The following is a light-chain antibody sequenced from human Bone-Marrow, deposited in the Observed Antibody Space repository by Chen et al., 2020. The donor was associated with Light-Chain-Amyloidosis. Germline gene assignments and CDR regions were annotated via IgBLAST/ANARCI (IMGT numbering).Light chain of an antibody. CDR1: QTISSNS. CDR3: QQYGTSPLT. Sequence: EIVFTQSPGTLSSSPGEGANLSCRSSQTISSNSLTGYRQKFGQAPRLLIYGSSSRATGITDRFTGSGSGTDFTLTINRLEPEDFAMYYCQQYGTSPLTFGGGTKVEIK. J-gene: IGKJ4*01. CDR2: GSS. V-gene: IGKV3-20*01.